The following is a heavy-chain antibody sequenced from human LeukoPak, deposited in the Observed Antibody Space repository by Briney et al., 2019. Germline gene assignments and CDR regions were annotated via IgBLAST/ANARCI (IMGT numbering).Heavy chain of an antibody. CDR3: RGFYSNFGDY. Sequence: ASVKVSCKASNYSFINYGIGWVRQAPGQGLEWMGWVSAYNGKTSYAEQFRGRVTMTADTSTATGYMELTGLTSDDTAVYYCRGFYSNFGDYWGQGTRVAVSS. CDR2: VSAYNGKT. J-gene: IGHJ4*02. V-gene: IGHV1-18*01. CDR1: NYSFINYG. D-gene: IGHD4-11*01.